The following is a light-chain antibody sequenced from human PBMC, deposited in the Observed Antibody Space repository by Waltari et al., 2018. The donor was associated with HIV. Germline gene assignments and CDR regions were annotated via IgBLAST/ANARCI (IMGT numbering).Light chain of an antibody. CDR2: RNE. CDR3: AAWDDSLSGYV. V-gene: IGLV1-47*01. Sequence: QSVLTQPPSASGTPGQRVTISCSGGSSNIGSNSVFWYQLLPGTAPKLLVYRNEQRPSGVPDLLSGSKSGTSASLAISGLRSEDEADYDCAAWDDSLSGYVVGTGTKVTVL. CDR1: SSNIGSNS. J-gene: IGLJ1*01.